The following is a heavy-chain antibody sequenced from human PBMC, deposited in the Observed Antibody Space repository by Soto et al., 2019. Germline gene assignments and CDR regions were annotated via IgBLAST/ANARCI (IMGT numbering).Heavy chain of an antibody. CDR1: GFTFSSYG. CDR2: ISYDGSNK. J-gene: IGHJ4*02. CDR3: AKGLEEQQLGGFYFDY. D-gene: IGHD6-13*01. Sequence: GGSLRLSCAASGFTFSSYGMHWVRQAPGKGLEWVAVISYDGSNKYYADSVKGRFTISRDNSKNTLYLQMNSLRAEDTAVYYCAKGLEEQQLGGFYFDYWGQGTLVTVSS. V-gene: IGHV3-30*18.